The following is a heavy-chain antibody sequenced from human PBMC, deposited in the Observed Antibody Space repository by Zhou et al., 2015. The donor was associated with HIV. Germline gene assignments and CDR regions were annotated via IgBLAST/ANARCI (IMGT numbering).Heavy chain of an antibody. CDR1: GFDFRTYD. D-gene: IGHD6-13*01. J-gene: IGHJ4*02. CDR2: IDTALDR. Sequence: EVQLVESGGGLVQPGGSLRLSCVASGFDFRTYDMHWVRQAPGGDLEWVSAIDTALDRHYLESVKGRFTISRDNSKNALYLQMNNLRAEDTAIYYCASDHGRSWCLHWGQGTLVTVSS. CDR3: ASDHGRSWCLH. V-gene: IGHV3-13*01.